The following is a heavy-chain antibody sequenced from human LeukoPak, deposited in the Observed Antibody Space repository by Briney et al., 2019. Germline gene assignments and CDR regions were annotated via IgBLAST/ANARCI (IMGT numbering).Heavy chain of an antibody. Sequence: SETLSLTCTVSGGSISSGDYYWSWIRQPPGKGLEWIGYIYYSGSTYYNPPLKSRVTMSVDTSKNQFSLKLSSVTAADTAVYYCASTPMGYCSSTSCSRYNWFDPWGQGTLVTVSS. CDR2: IYYSGST. V-gene: IGHV4-30-4*01. D-gene: IGHD2-2*01. CDR1: GGSISSGDYY. J-gene: IGHJ5*02. CDR3: ASTPMGYCSSTSCSRYNWFDP.